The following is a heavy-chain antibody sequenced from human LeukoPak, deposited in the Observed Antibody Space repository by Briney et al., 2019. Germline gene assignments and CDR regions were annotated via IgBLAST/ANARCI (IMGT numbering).Heavy chain of an antibody. CDR2: ISGSGDNT. Sequence: GGSLRLSCAASGFTFSSYAMSWVRQAPGKGLEWVSGISGSGDNTYYADSVKGRFTISRDNPKNTLYVQVNSLGTEDTAAYYCAKGSYYDSSGSFYFDYWGQGTLDTVSS. J-gene: IGHJ4*02. D-gene: IGHD3-22*01. V-gene: IGHV3-23*01. CDR3: AKGSYYDSSGSFYFDY. CDR1: GFTFSSYA.